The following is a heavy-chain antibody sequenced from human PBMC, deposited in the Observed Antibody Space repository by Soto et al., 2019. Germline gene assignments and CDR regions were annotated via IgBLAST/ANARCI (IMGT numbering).Heavy chain of an antibody. CDR1: GGTFSSYA. V-gene: IGHV1-69*05. J-gene: IGHJ6*02. CDR3: AAETTGRYDYVWGSYRSPYYYYYGMDV. Sequence: ASVKVSCKASGGTFSSYAISWVRQAPGQGLEWMGGIIPIFGNTNYAQKFQERVTITRDMSTSTAYMELSSLRSEDTAVYYCAAETTGRYDYVWGSYRSPYYYYYGMDVWGQGTTVTVSS. CDR2: IIPIFGNT. D-gene: IGHD3-16*02.